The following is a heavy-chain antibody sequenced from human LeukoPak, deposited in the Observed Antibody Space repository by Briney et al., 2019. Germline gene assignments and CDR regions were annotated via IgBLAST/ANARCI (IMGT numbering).Heavy chain of an antibody. CDR1: GGSISSYY. CDR3: ARDRPRHYYVSSGYSDYMEV. CDR2: IYYSGST. D-gene: IGHD3-22*01. V-gene: IGHV4-59*01. Sequence: PSETLSLTCTVSGGSISSYYWSWIRQPPGKGLEWIGYIYYSGSTNYNPCLKSRVTISVDTSKNQFSLKLSSVTAADTAVYYCARDRPRHYYVSSGYSDYMEVGGKGTTVTVAS. J-gene: IGHJ6*03.